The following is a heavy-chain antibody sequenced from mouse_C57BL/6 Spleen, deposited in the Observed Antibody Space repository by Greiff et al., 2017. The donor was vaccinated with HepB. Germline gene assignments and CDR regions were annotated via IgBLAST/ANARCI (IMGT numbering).Heavy chain of an antibody. V-gene: IGHV5-17*01. CDR1: GFTFSDYG. Sequence: VQLKESGGGLVKPGGSLKLSCAASGFTFSDYGMHWVRQAPEKGLEWVAYISSGSSNIYYADTVKGRFTISRDNAKNTLFLQMTSLRSEDTAMYYCARSLADYWYFDVWGTGTTVTVSS. D-gene: IGHD3-3*01. J-gene: IGHJ1*03. CDR3: ARSLADYWYFDV. CDR2: ISSGSSNI.